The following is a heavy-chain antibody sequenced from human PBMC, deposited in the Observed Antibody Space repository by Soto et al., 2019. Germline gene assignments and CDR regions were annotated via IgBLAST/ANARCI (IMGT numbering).Heavy chain of an antibody. J-gene: IGHJ4*02. D-gene: IGHD1-26*01. CDR1: GFTFSSYA. CDR3: AKAVLYSGSHRPFDY. V-gene: IGHV3-23*01. Sequence: PGGSLRLSCTASGFTFSSYAMSWVRQAPGKELEWVSTISGNSGKTNYAESVKGRFSISRDNSKNTLYLQMNSLRAEDTAVYYCAKAVLYSGSHRPFDYWGQGTLVTVSS. CDR2: ISGNSGKT.